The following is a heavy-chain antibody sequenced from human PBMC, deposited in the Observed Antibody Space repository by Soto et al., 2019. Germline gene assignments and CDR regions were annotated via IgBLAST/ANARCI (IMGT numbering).Heavy chain of an antibody. V-gene: IGHV4-30-4*01. Sequence: SETLSLTCTVSGGSISSSDYYWSWIRQPPGKGLEWIGYIYYSGSTYYNPSLKSRVTISVDTSKNHFSLKLSSVTAADTAVYYCARSEATGLDYWGQGTLVTVSS. CDR2: IYYSGST. CDR1: GGSISSSDYY. J-gene: IGHJ4*02. CDR3: ARSEATGLDY. D-gene: IGHD1-26*01.